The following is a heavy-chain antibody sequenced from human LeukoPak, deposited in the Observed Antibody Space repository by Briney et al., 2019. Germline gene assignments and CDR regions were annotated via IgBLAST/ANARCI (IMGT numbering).Heavy chain of an antibody. CDR2: ISYDGSNK. V-gene: IGHV3-30-3*01. Sequence: GRSLRLSCAASGFTFSSYAMHWVRQAPGKGLEWVAVISYDGSNKYYADSVKGRFTISRDNSKNTLYLQMNSLSAEDTAVYYCARDSGDIVLMVYAPYYFDYWGQGTLVTVSS. D-gene: IGHD2-8*01. CDR1: GFTFSSYA. CDR3: ARDSGDIVLMVYAPYYFDY. J-gene: IGHJ4*02.